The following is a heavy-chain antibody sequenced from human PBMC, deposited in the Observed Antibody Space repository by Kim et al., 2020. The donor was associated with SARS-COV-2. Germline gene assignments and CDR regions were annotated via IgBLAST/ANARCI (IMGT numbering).Heavy chain of an antibody. CDR3: AKSSAMVNYYYGMDV. D-gene: IGHD5-18*01. J-gene: IGHJ6*02. CDR1: GFTFDDYA. CDR2: ISGDGGST. Sequence: GGSLRLSCAASGFTFDDYAMHWVRQAPGKGLEWVSLISGDGGSTYYADSVKGRFTISRDNSKNSLYLQMNSLRTEDTALYYCAKSSAMVNYYYGMDVWGQGTTVTVSS. V-gene: IGHV3-43*02.